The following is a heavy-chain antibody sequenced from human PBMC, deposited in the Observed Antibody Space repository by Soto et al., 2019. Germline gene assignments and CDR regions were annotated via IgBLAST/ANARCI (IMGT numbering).Heavy chain of an antibody. J-gene: IGHJ5*02. Sequence: ASETPSLTCTVSGGSISSYYWSWIRQPPGKGLEWIGYIYYSGSTNYNPSLKSRVTISVDTSKNQFSLKLSSVTAADTAVYYCAGQSIAARPDVPWFDPWGQGTLVTVSS. CDR3: AGQSIAARPDVPWFDP. V-gene: IGHV4-59*08. D-gene: IGHD6-6*01. CDR1: GGSISSYY. CDR2: IYYSGST.